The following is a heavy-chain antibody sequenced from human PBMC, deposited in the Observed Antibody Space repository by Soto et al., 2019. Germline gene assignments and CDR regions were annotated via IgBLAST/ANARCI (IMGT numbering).Heavy chain of an antibody. D-gene: IGHD6-19*01. V-gene: IGHV1-18*01. CDR1: GYTFTSYG. Sequence: ASVKVSCKASGYTFTSYGISWVRQAPGQGLEWMGWISAYNGNTNYAQKLQGRVTMTTDTSTSTAYMELRSLRTDDTAVYYCAGVGIAVAGTVRIQHSRYYYGMDVWGQGTTVTVSS. J-gene: IGHJ6*02. CDR2: ISAYNGNT. CDR3: AGVGIAVAGTVRIQHSRYYYGMDV.